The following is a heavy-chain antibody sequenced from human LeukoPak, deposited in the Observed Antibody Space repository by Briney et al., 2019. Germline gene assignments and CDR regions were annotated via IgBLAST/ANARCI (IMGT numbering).Heavy chain of an antibody. CDR1: GFTFSNYA. CDR2: ISGTGGSSFYVDSISRT. J-gene: IGHJ4*02. CDR3: ARMSGNNGWYGGYFDY. D-gene: IGHD6-19*01. Sequence: GWSLRLSCAASGFTFSNYAMTWVRQAPGKGLEWVSSISGTGGSSFYVDSISRTYYADSVRGRFTISRDNSKNTLYLQMNSLRAEDTAVYYCARMSGNNGWYGGYFDYWGQGTLVTVSS. V-gene: IGHV3-23*01.